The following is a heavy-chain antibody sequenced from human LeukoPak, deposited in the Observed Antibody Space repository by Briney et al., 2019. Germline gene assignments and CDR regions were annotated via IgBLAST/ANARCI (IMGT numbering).Heavy chain of an antibody. CDR2: INPNSGGT. V-gene: IGHV1-2*02. CDR3: AREPHYGDDNDAFDI. Sequence: GASVKVSCKASGYTFTGYYMHWVRQTPGQGLEWMGWINPNSGGTNYAQKFQGRVTMTRDTSISTAYMELSRLRSDDTAVYYCAREPHYGDDNDAFDIWGQGTMVTVSS. CDR1: GYTFTGYY. D-gene: IGHD4-17*01. J-gene: IGHJ3*02.